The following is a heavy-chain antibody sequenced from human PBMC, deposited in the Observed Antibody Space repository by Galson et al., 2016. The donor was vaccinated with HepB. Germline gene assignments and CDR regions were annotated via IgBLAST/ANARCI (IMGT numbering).Heavy chain of an antibody. Sequence: SLRLSCAASGFTFSTYTMNWVRQAPGKGLEWVSSIGTGRGYIYYADSVKGRFTISRDNAKNSLFLQMNSLRAEDTAVYYCASSPGYCTNGVCPKFAFDMWGQGTKVIVSS. D-gene: IGHD2-8*01. CDR2: IGTGRGYI. CDR1: GFTFSTYT. CDR3: ASSPGYCTNGVCPKFAFDM. V-gene: IGHV3-21*01. J-gene: IGHJ3*02.